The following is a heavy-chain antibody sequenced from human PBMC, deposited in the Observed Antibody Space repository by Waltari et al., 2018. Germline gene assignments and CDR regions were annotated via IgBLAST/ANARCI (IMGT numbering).Heavy chain of an antibody. CDR1: GGSISSSSYY. J-gene: IGHJ4*02. V-gene: IGHV4-39*01. Sequence: QLQLQESGPGLVKPSETLSLTCTVSGGSISSSSYYWGWIRQPPGKGLEWIGSIYYSGRTYYNPALKSRVTISGDTSKNQCSLKLSSVTAADTAVYYCARDRGAPQYSRDKGDYWGQGTLVTVSS. CDR3: ARDRGAPQYSRDKGDY. CDR2: IYYSGRT. D-gene: IGHD1-26*01.